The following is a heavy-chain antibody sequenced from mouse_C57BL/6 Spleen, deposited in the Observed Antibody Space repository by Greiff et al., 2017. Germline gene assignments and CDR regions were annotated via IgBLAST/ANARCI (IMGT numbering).Heavy chain of an antibody. J-gene: IGHJ3*01. CDR3: ARDYGSSPWFAY. Sequence: EVKLQESEGGLVQPGSSMKLSCTASGFTFSDYGMHWVRQAPEKGLEWVAYISSGSSTIYYADTVKGRFTISRDNAKNTLFLQMTSLKSEDTAMYYCARDYGSSPWFAYWGQGTLVTVSA. V-gene: IGHV5-17*01. D-gene: IGHD1-1*01. CDR1: GFTFSDYG. CDR2: ISSGSSTI.